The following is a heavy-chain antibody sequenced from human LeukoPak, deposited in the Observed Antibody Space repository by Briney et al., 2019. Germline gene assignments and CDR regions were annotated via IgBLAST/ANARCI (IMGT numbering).Heavy chain of an antibody. Sequence: GGTLRLSCAASGFTFSSYGMSWVRQAPGKGLEWVSTITGSGGSTYYADSVKGRFTISRDNAKNSLYLQMNSLRAEDTAVYYCARDHGGVLIRGVIDYWGQGTLVTVSS. CDR3: ARDHGGVLIRGVIDY. CDR1: GFTFSSYG. D-gene: IGHD3-10*01. J-gene: IGHJ4*02. CDR2: ITGSGGST. V-gene: IGHV3-23*01.